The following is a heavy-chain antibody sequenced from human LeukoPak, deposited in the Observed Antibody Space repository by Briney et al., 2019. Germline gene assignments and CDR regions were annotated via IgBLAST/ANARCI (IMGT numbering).Heavy chain of an antibody. D-gene: IGHD3-22*01. Sequence: GGSLRLSCAASGFTFSSYGMHWVRQAPGKGLEWVSGISGSGGSTYYADSVKGRFTISRDNSKNTLYLQMNSLRAEDTAVYYCAKSHYYDSTYGSYYFDYWGQGTLVTVSS. CDR3: AKSHYYDSTYGSYYFDY. CDR1: GFTFSSYG. V-gene: IGHV3-23*01. J-gene: IGHJ4*02. CDR2: ISGSGGST.